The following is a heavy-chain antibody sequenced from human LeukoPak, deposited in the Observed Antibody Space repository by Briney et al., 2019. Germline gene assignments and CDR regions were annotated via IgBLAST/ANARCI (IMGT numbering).Heavy chain of an antibody. J-gene: IGHJ4*02. CDR2: IYSGGTT. Sequence: PGGSLRLSCAASGFTVSSNYMNWVRQAPGKGLEWVSIIYSGGTTYYADSVKGRFTISRDNSKNTLYLQMNSLRAEDTAVYYCARGEDGSGRFDYWGQGTLVTVPS. CDR3: ARGEDGSGRFDY. D-gene: IGHD3-10*01. V-gene: IGHV3-53*01. CDR1: GFTVSSNY.